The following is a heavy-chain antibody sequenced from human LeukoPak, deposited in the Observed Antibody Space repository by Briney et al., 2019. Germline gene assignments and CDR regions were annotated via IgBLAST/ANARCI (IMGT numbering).Heavy chain of an antibody. Sequence: PADAVSLICTVSGGSISSYYCSWIRQPPGKGMECLGYIYYIGSTNYNPSLKSRVTISVDTSKNPFSMKLSSVTAAATAVYYCARKTKTDKGIAAAGTGGWFDYWGQGTLVTVSS. CDR1: GGSISSYY. D-gene: IGHD6-13*01. J-gene: IGHJ4*02. CDR3: ARKTKTDKGIAAAGTGGWFDY. V-gene: IGHV4-59*07. CDR2: IYYIGST.